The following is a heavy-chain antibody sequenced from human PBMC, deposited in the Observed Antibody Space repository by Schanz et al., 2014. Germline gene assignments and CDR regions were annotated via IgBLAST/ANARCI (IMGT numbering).Heavy chain of an antibody. CDR3: ASSGAGYSSSWDFDY. CDR1: GGTFSSYT. D-gene: IGHD6-13*01. J-gene: IGHJ4*02. CDR2: IIPVLAIA. Sequence: QVQLVQSGAEVKKPGSSVKVPCTASGGTFSSYTISWIRQAPGQGLEWMGRIIPVLAIADYAQKFQGRVTITADKSTSTASMELSSLRSEDTAVYYCASSGAGYSSSWDFDYWGQGTLVTVSS. V-gene: IGHV1-69*02.